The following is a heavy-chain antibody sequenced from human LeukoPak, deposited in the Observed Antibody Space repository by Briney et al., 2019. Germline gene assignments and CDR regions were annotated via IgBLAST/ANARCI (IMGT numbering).Heavy chain of an antibody. CDR3: ARDRASDTMVRGVIYYYYMDV. J-gene: IGHJ6*03. CDR1: GFTFSSYW. D-gene: IGHD3-10*01. V-gene: IGHV3-7*01. CDR2: IKQDGSEK. Sequence: GGSLRLSCAASGFTFSSYWMSWVRRAPGKGLEWVANIKQDGSEKYYVDSVKGRFTISRDNAKNSLYLQMNSLRAEDTAVYYCARDRASDTMVRGVIYYYYMDVWGKGTTVTVSS.